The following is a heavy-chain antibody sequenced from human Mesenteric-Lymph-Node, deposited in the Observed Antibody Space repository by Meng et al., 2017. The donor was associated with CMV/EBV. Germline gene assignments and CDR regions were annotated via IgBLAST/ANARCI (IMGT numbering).Heavy chain of an antibody. CDR3: ARSADSSGYSSLGF. CDR1: GYTFTSYG. Sequence: ASVKVSCKASGYTFTSYGISWVRQAPGQGLEWMGWISAYNGDTNYAQKLQGRVTMTTDTSTSTAYMELRSLRSDDTAVYYCARSADSSGYSSLGFWGQGTLVTVSS. D-gene: IGHD3-22*01. J-gene: IGHJ4*02. CDR2: ISAYNGDT. V-gene: IGHV1-18*01.